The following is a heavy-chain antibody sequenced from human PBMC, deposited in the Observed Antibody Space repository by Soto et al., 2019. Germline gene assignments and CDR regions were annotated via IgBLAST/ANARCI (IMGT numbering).Heavy chain of an antibody. CDR3: AKDLWIQLWTPGHDY. J-gene: IGHJ4*02. CDR1: GFTFSSYA. V-gene: IGHV3-23*01. D-gene: IGHD5-18*01. Sequence: PGGSLRLSCAASGFTFSSYAMSWVRQAPGKGLEWVSAISGSGGSTYYADSVKGRFTISRDNSKNTLYLQMNSLRAEDTAVYYCAKDLWIQLWTPGHDYWGQGTLVTVSS. CDR2: ISGSGGST.